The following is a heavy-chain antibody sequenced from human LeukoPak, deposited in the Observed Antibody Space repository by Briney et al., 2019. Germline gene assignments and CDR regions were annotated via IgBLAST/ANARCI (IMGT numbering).Heavy chain of an antibody. Sequence: PGGSLRLSCAASGFTFDVYGMSWAPQAPGKGLEWVSGINWNGGSTGYADSVKGRFTISRDNAKNSLYLQMNSLRAEDTALYYCARAHLRASAFDIWGQGTMVTVSS. CDR1: GFTFDVYG. D-gene: IGHD4-17*01. CDR2: INWNGGST. J-gene: IGHJ3*02. CDR3: ARAHLRASAFDI. V-gene: IGHV3-20*04.